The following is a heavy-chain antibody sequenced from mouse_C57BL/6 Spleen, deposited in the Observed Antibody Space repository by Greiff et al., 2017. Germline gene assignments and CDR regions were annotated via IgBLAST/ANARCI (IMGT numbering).Heavy chain of an antibody. Sequence: EVQVVESGPALVKPGASVKISCQASGYSFPDYNMNWVKQSNGKSLEWIGVINPNYGTPSYIQKFKGKATLTVDQSSSTAYMQLNILTSEDSAFYDCARCDYDGVDYWGQGTTLSVSS. CDR2: INPNYGTP. D-gene: IGHD2-4*01. CDR3: ARCDYDGVDY. V-gene: IGHV1-39*01. CDR1: GYSFPDYN. J-gene: IGHJ2*01.